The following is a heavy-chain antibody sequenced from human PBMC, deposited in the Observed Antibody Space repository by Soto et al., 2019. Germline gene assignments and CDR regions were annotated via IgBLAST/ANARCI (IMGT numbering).Heavy chain of an antibody. CDR2: ISAYNGKR. D-gene: IGHD2-21*01. CDR1: GYDFTSYG. Sequence: HGQLLQSGDEVKKPGASVRVSCRASGYDFTSYGISWVRQAPGQGLEWVSWISAYNGKRDTAQKFQGRVTMTLDTSTDTAHMELGDLTSADTAVYYCARGRIVASIHDAFEIWGQGTMVAVSS. J-gene: IGHJ3*02. V-gene: IGHV1-18*01. CDR3: ARGRIVASIHDAFEI.